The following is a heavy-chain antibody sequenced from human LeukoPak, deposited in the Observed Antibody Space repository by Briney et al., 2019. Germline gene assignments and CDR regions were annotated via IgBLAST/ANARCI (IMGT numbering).Heavy chain of an antibody. CDR2: IYYSGST. V-gene: IGHV4-30-4*01. Sequence: PSETLSLTCTVSGGSISSGDYYWSWIRQPPGKGLEWIGYIYYSGSTHYNPSLKSRVTISVDTSKNQFSLKLSSVTAADTAVYYCARGGSDIVVVPAAMPANWFDPWGQGTLVTVSS. D-gene: IGHD2-2*01. J-gene: IGHJ5*02. CDR3: ARGGSDIVVVPAAMPANWFDP. CDR1: GGSISSGDYY.